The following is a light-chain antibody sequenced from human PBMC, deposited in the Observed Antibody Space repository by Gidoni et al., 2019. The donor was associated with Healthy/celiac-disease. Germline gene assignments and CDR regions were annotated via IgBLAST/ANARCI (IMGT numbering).Light chain of an antibody. J-gene: IGKJ2*03. V-gene: IGKV3-11*01. CDR3: QQRSNWPPMYS. CDR1: QSVSSY. Sequence: EIVLTQSPATLSLSPGEGATLSCRASQSVSSYLAWYQQKPGQAPRLLIYDASNRATGIPARFSGSGSGTDFTLTISSLEPEDFAVYYCQQRSNWPPMYSFGQGTKVEIK. CDR2: DAS.